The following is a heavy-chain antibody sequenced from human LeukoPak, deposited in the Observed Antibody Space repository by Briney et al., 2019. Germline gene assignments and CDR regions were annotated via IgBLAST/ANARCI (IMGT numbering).Heavy chain of an antibody. J-gene: IGHJ4*02. V-gene: IGHV1-24*01. D-gene: IGHD4-17*01. CDR3: ATDRGDYFDY. CDR2: DPEDGET. Sequence: DPEDGETIYAQKFQGRVTMTEDTSTDTAYMELSSLRSEDTAAYYCATDRGDYFDYWGQGTLVTVSS.